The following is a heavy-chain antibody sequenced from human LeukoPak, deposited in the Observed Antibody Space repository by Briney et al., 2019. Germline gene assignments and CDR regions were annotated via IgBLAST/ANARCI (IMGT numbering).Heavy chain of an antibody. Sequence: GRSLRLSCAASGFTFSSYGMHWVRQAPAKGLEWVAIISYDGSNKYYADSVKGRFTISRDNSKNTLYLQMNSLRAEDTAVYYCAREWGPAAMAHTLNWGQGTLVTVSS. V-gene: IGHV3-30*03. CDR2: ISYDGSNK. CDR3: AREWGPAAMAHTLN. D-gene: IGHD2-2*01. CDR1: GFTFSSYG. J-gene: IGHJ4*02.